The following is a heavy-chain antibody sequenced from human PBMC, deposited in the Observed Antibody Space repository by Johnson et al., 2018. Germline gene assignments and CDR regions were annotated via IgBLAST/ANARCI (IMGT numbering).Heavy chain of an antibody. CDR3: AREDWNYGRGTLDM. D-gene: IGHD1-7*01. Sequence: QVQLVQSGGGVVEPGRTLRLSCAASGFIFSTYGMNWVRQAPDKGLEWVALIWNDGSKQYYADSVKGRFTISRDNSKSPFYLQMDSLRVEDTAVYYCAREDWNYGRGTLDMWGQGTMVAVSS. V-gene: IGHV3-33*01. CDR1: GFIFSTYG. J-gene: IGHJ3*01. CDR2: IWNDGSKQ.